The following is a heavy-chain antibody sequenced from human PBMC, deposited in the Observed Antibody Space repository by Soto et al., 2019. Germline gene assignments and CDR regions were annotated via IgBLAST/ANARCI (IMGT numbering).Heavy chain of an antibody. CDR3: AVNYYDSSGYYYFDY. D-gene: IGHD3-22*01. CDR1: GYTFTSYG. Sequence: ASVKVSCKASGYTFTSYGISWVRPAPGQGLEWMGWISAYNGNTNYAQKLQGRVTMTTDTSTSTAYMELRSLRSDDTAVYYCAVNYYDSSGYYYFDYWGQGTLVTVSS. V-gene: IGHV1-18*01. J-gene: IGHJ4*02. CDR2: ISAYNGNT.